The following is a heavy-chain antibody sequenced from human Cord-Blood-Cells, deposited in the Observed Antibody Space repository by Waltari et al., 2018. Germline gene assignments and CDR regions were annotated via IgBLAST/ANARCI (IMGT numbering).Heavy chain of an antibody. D-gene: IGHD6-6*01. J-gene: IGHJ6*02. CDR3: ARIVRYSSSYYYYGMDV. V-gene: IGHV2-70*01. Sequence: QVTLRESGPALVKPTQTLTLTCTFSGFSLSTSGMCVSWIRQPPGKALEWLELIAWDDEKYYSPALKTRPTISKDTAKNEVVLTMPNMDPVDTATYDFARIVRYSSSYYYYGMDVWGQGTTVTVSS. CDR1: GFSLSTSGMC. CDR2: IAWDDEK.